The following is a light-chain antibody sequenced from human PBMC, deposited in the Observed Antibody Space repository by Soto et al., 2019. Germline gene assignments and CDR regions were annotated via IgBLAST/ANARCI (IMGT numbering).Light chain of an antibody. CDR2: DVI. Sequence: QTVLTQPASVSGSPGQSITISCTGTSSDVGGYKYVSWYQHHPDKAPKLIIYDVINRPSVISNRFSGSKSGNTASLTISGLQAEDEADYYCSSYTSSSSYVFGTGTKVTV. CDR1: SSDVGGYKY. V-gene: IGLV2-14*03. CDR3: SSYTSSSSYV. J-gene: IGLJ1*01.